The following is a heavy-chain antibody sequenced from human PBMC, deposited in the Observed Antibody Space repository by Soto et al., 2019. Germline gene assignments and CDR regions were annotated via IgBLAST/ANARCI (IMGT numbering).Heavy chain of an antibody. Sequence: SVKVSCKASGGTFSSYAISWVRQAPGQGLEWMGGIIPIFGTANYAQKFQGRVTITADESTSTAYMELSSLRSEDTAVYYCARVWQYGRGWYDYWGQGTLVTVSS. CDR2: IIPIFGTA. CDR3: ARVWQYGRGWYDY. CDR1: GGTFSSYA. J-gene: IGHJ4*02. D-gene: IGHD6-19*01. V-gene: IGHV1-69*13.